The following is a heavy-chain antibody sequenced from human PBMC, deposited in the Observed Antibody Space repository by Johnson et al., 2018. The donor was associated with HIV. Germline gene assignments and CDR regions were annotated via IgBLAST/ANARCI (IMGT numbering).Heavy chain of an antibody. J-gene: IGHJ3*02. Sequence: QVQLVESGGGVVQPGGSLRLSCAASGFSFSSYGMYWARQAPDKGLEWVAYIPFHGNQQYYGDSVKGRFTISRDNSKKTLSLQMNSLRPEDTAVYYCAKSSSATYYGDAFDMWGQGTMVTVSS. D-gene: IGHD3-10*01. CDR2: IPFHGNQQ. CDR3: AKSSSATYYGDAFDM. CDR1: GFSFSSYG. V-gene: IGHV3-30*02.